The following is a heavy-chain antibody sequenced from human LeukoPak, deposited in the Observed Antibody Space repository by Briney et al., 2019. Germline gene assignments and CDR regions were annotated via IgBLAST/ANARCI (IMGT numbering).Heavy chain of an antibody. Sequence: PGGYLSLSCVASGFTFSSYAMRWVRQAPGKGLEWISAISGSGGSTYYADSVKGRFTISRDNSKNTLYLQMNSLRAEDTAVYYCAKDLRPLDGFDDFDIWGQGTMVTVSS. CDR3: AKDLRPLDGFDDFDI. V-gene: IGHV3-23*01. D-gene: IGHD6-25*01. J-gene: IGHJ3*02. CDR2: ISGSGGST. CDR1: GFTFSSYA.